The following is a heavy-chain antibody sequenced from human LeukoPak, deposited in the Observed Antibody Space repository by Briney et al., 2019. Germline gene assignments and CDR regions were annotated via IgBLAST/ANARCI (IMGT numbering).Heavy chain of an antibody. CDR3: ARMDDVVVPAVYYYYYMDV. Sequence: GALRLSCAASEFTFSSYWMSWVRQAPGKGPEWVANIKQDGSEKYYVDSVKGRFTISRDNAKNSLYLQMNSLRAEDTALYYCARMDDVVVPAVYYYYYMDVWGKGTTVTVSS. CDR2: IKQDGSEK. V-gene: IGHV3-7*03. J-gene: IGHJ6*03. CDR1: EFTFSSYW. D-gene: IGHD2-2*01.